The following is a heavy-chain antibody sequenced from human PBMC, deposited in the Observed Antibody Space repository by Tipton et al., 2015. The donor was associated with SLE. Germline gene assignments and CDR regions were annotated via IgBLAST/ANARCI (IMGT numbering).Heavy chain of an antibody. CDR1: GGSISSATYY. CDR2: VYISGST. Sequence: LRLSCTVSGGSISSATYYWSWFRQPAGKGLEWIGRVYISGSTNYNPSLKSRVTISGDTSKNQFSLKMRSVTAADTAVYYCARGRLLEWLSTYYYYYGMDVWGHGTTVTVSS. CDR3: ARGRLLEWLSTYYYYYGMDV. D-gene: IGHD3-3*01. V-gene: IGHV4-61*02. J-gene: IGHJ6*02.